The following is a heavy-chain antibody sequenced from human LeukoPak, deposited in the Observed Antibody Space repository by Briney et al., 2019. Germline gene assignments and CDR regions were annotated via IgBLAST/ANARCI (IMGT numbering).Heavy chain of an antibody. CDR1: GGSISSGSYY. CDR3: ARAKVGANYMDV. Sequence: SQTLSLTCTVSGGSISSGSYYWSWIRQPAGKGLEWIGRIYTSGSTNYNPSLKSRVTISVDTSKNQFSLKLSSVTAADTAVYYCARAKVGANYMDVWGKGTTVTVSS. J-gene: IGHJ6*03. D-gene: IGHD1-26*01. V-gene: IGHV4-61*02. CDR2: IYTSGST.